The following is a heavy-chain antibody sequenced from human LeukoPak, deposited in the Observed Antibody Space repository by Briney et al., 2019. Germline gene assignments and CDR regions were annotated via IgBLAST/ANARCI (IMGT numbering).Heavy chain of an antibody. J-gene: IGHJ3*02. D-gene: IGHD3-22*01. V-gene: IGHV2-70*04. CDR3: ARTSLTYYYDSSGYYSDAFDI. CDR1: GFSLSTSGMR. Sequence: SGPALVKPTQTLTLTCTFSGFSLSTSGMRVSWIHQPPGKALEWLARIAWDDDKFYSTSLKTRLTISKDTSKNQVVLTMTNMDPVDTATYYCARTSLTYYYDSSGYYSDAFDIWGQGTMVTVSS. CDR2: IAWDDDK.